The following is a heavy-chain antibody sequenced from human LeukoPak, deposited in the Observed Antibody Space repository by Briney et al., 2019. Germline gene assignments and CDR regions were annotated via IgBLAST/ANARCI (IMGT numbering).Heavy chain of an antibody. CDR3: ARDRHKYHYDGSGYPPY. D-gene: IGHD3-22*01. Sequence: SGGSLRLSCAASGFTFSDYYMSWIRQAPGKGLEWVSYISSSGSTIYYADSVKGRFTISRDNAKNSLYLQMNSLRSEDTAVYYCARDRHKYHYDGSGYPPYWGQGTLVTVSS. CDR1: GFTFSDYY. V-gene: IGHV3-11*04. J-gene: IGHJ4*02. CDR2: ISSSGSTI.